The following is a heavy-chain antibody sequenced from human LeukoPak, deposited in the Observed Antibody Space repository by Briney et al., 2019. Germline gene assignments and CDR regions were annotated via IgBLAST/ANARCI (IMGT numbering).Heavy chain of an antibody. V-gene: IGHV1-69*13. J-gene: IGHJ5*02. D-gene: IGHD1-7*01. CDR2: IIPIFGTT. CDR3: ARDPWAGTRYTSQNWFDP. CDR1: GGTFSSYA. Sequence: SANVSCKASGGTFSSYAISWARQAPGQGLEWMGGIIPIFGTTNYAQKFQGRVTITADESTSTAYMGLSSLRSEDTAVYYCARDPWAGTRYTSQNWFDPWGQGTLVTVSS.